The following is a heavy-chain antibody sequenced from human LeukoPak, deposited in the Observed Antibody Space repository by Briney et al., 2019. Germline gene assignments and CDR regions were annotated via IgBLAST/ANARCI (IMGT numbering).Heavy chain of an antibody. J-gene: IGHJ6*03. CDR3: ARRITMVRGWYYYYMDV. V-gene: IGHV1-18*01. CDR1: GYTFTSYG. CDR2: ISAYNGNT. Sequence: GASVKVSCKASGYTFTSYGISWVRQAPGQGLEWMGWISAYNGNTNYAQKLQGRVTMTTDTSTSTAYMELRSLRSDDTAVYYCARRITMVRGWYYYYMDVWGKGTTVTVSS. D-gene: IGHD3-10*01.